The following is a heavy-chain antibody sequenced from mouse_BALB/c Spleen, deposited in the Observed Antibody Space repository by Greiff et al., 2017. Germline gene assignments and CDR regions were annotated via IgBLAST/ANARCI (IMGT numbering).Heavy chain of an antibody. V-gene: IGHV3-2*02. CDR1: GYSITSDYA. Sequence: VQLQQSGPGLVKPSQSLSLTCTVTGYSITSDYAWNWIRQFPGNKLEWMGYISYSGSTSYNPSLKSRISITRDTSKNQFFLQLNSVTTEDTATDYCAETMITTRGPFAYWGQGTLVTVSA. D-gene: IGHD2-4*01. J-gene: IGHJ3*01. CDR2: ISYSGST. CDR3: AETMITTRGPFAY.